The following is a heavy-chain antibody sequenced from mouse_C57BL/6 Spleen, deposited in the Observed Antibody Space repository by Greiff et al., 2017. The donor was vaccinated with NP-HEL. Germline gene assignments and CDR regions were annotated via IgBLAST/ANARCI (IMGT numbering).Heavy chain of an antibody. V-gene: IGHV1-59*01. D-gene: IGHD4-1*01. Sequence: QVQLQQPGAELVRPGTSVKLSCKASGYTFTSYWMHWVKQRPGQGLEWIGVIDPSDSYTNYNQKFKGKATLTVDTSSSTAYMQLSSLTSEDSAVYYCARGGLTGTVYYAMDYWGQGTSVTVSS. CDR1: GYTFTSYW. CDR3: ARGGLTGTVYYAMDY. J-gene: IGHJ4*01. CDR2: IDPSDSYT.